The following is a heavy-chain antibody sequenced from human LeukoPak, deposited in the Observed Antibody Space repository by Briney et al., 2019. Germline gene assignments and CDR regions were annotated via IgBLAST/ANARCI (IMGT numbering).Heavy chain of an antibody. CDR3: ASYGSGSYYYGMDV. J-gene: IGHJ6*04. D-gene: IGHD3-10*01. CDR2: IYHSGST. CDR1: GGSISSSNW. V-gene: IGHV4-4*02. Sequence: KASETLSLTCAVSGGSISSSNWWSWVRQPPGKGLEWIGEIYHSGSTNYNPSLKSRVTISVDKSKNQFSLKLSSVTAADTAVYYCASYGSGSYYYGMDVWGKGTTVTVSS.